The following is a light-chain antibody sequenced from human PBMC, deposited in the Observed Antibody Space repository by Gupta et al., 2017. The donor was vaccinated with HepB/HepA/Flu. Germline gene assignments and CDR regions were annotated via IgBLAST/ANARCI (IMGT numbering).Light chain of an antibody. J-gene: IGKJ1*01. CDR3: QQSYSTLTWA. Sequence: DIQMTQSPSSLSAFVGDRVTITCRASQSISSNLNWYQQKPGQAPQLLIYAASRLQSGFPSRFSGSGSGTDFTLTISSLQPEDFATYYCQQSYSTLTWAFGQGTKVESK. CDR1: QSISSN. CDR2: AAS. V-gene: IGKV1-39*01.